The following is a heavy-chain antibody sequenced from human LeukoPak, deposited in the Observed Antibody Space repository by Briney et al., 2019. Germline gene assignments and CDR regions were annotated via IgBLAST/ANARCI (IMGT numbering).Heavy chain of an antibody. CDR3: ARSNIAVVVAATPGYFQH. J-gene: IGHJ1*01. V-gene: IGHV1-46*01. Sequence: GASVKVSCKASGYTFTSYYMHWVRQAPGQGLEWMGIINPSGGSTSYAQKFQGRVTMTRDTSTSTVYMELSSLRSEDTAVYYCARSNIAVVVAATPGYFQHWGQGTLVTVSS. D-gene: IGHD2-15*01. CDR1: GYTFTSYY. CDR2: INPSGGST.